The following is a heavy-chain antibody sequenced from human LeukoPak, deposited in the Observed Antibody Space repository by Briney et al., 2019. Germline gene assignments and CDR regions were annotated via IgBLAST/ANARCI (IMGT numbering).Heavy chain of an antibody. V-gene: IGHV1-69*06. Sequence: SVKVSCKASGGTFSSYAISWVRQAPGQGLEWMGGIIPIFGTANYAQKFQGRVTITADKSTSTAYMELSSLRSEDTAVYYCVRDRSSGWYFDYWGQGTLVTVSS. CDR3: VRDRSSGWYFDY. D-gene: IGHD6-19*01. CDR1: GGTFSSYA. CDR2: IIPIFGTA. J-gene: IGHJ4*02.